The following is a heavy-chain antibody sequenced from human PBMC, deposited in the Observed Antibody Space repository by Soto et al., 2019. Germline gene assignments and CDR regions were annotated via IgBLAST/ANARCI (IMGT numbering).Heavy chain of an antibody. Sequence: GGSLILSCAASGFTFSSYWMSWVRQAPGKGLEWVANIKQDGSEKYYVDSVKGRFTISRDNAKNSLYLQMNSLRAEDTAVYYCATSIAAAGNDAFDIWGQGTMVTVSS. CDR3: ATSIAAAGNDAFDI. CDR2: IKQDGSEK. V-gene: IGHV3-7*03. J-gene: IGHJ3*02. CDR1: GFTFSSYW. D-gene: IGHD6-13*01.